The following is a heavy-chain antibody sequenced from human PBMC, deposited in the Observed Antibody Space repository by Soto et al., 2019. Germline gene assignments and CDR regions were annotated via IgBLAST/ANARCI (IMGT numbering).Heavy chain of an antibody. J-gene: IGHJ4*02. CDR3: ARHQRDDASRKIDC. D-gene: IGHD3-16*01. CDR2: INPADSDI. Sequence: GESLKISCQGSGYSFTSNWIGWVRQMPGKGLEWMGIINPADSDIKYSPSFQGQVTISADKSIGTAYLQWSSLKASDTAMYYCARHQRDDASRKIDCWGQGTLVAVSS. CDR1: GYSFTSNW. V-gene: IGHV5-51*01.